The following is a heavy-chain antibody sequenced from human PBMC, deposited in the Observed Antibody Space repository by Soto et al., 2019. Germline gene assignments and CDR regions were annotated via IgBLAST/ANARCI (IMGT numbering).Heavy chain of an antibody. Sequence: EVQLVESGGGLVKPGGSLRLSCAASGFTFSNENMNWVRHAPGKGLEWVSSICSSSSFRNYADSVKGRFCISKDNDKNLVYLQMESLRAEDTAVYYCARDPPLSVLVVVATDDFWGQGTLVTVSS. V-gene: IGHV3-21*02. CDR1: GFTFSNEN. D-gene: IGHD2-21*01. CDR2: ICSSSSFR. J-gene: IGHJ4*02. CDR3: ARDPPLSVLVVVATDDF.